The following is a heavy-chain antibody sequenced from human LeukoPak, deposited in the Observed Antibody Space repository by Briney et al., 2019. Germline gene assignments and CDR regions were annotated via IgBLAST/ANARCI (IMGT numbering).Heavy chain of an antibody. CDR3: ARANYDSSGYYYPLDY. V-gene: IGHV3-53*01. CDR2: IYSGGST. Sequence: GGSLRLSCAASGFTVSSNYMSWVRQAPGKGLEWVSVIYSGGSTYYADSVKGRFTISRDNSKNTLYLQMNSLRAEDTAVYYCARANYDSSGYYYPLDYWGQGTLDTVSS. D-gene: IGHD3-22*01. J-gene: IGHJ4*02. CDR1: GFTVSSNY.